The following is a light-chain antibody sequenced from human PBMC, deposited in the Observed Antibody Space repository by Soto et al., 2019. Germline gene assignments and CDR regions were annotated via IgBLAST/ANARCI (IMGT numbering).Light chain of an antibody. CDR3: QQSYSTPIT. CDR1: QSISSY. CDR2: AAS. J-gene: IGKJ5*01. Sequence: DIQMTQSPSSLSASVGDRVTITCRASQSISSYFNWYQQKPGKAPKLLIYAASSLQSGVPSSFSVSGSGTDFALTISSLQHEDFATYYCQQSYSTPITFGQGTRLEIK. V-gene: IGKV1-39*01.